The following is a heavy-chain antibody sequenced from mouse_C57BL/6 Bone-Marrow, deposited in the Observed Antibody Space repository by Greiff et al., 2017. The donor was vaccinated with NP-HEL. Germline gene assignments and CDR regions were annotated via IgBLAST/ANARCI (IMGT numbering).Heavy chain of an antibody. D-gene: IGHD2-3*01. J-gene: IGHJ3*01. CDR1: GYSITSGYY. CDR3: ARSYDGYYGDWFAY. V-gene: IGHV3-6*01. Sequence: ESGPGLVKPSQSLSLTCSVTGYSITSGYYWNWIRQFPGNKLEWMGYISYDGSNNYNPSLKNRISITRDTSKNQFFLKLNSVTTEDTATYYCARSYDGYYGDWFAYWGQGTLVTVSA. CDR2: ISYDGSN.